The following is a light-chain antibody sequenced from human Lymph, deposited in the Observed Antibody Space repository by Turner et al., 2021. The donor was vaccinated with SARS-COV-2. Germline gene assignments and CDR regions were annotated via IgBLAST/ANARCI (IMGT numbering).Light chain of an antibody. CDR1: QSVSSY. V-gene: IGKV3-11*01. CDR2: DAS. J-gene: IGKJ5*01. Sequence: EIVLTQSPATLSLSPGERAPLSCRASQSVSSYLAWYQQKPGQAPRLLIYDASNRATGIPARFSGSGSGTDFTLTISSLEPEDFAVYYCQQRSNWPSITFGQGTRLEIK. CDR3: QQRSNWPSIT.